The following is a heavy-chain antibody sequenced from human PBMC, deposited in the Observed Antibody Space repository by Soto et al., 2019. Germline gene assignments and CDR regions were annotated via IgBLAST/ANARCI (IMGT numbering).Heavy chain of an antibody. V-gene: IGHV1-18*01. J-gene: IGHJ5*02. D-gene: IGHD5-12*01. Sequence: GASVKVSCKASGYTFTSYGISWVRQAPGQGLEWMGWISGYNGNTNYTQKLQGRVTMTTDTSTSTAYMELRSLRSDDTAVYYCASTRGYDYKWFDPWGQGTLVTVSS. CDR3: ASTRGYDYKWFDP. CDR2: ISGYNGNT. CDR1: GYTFTSYG.